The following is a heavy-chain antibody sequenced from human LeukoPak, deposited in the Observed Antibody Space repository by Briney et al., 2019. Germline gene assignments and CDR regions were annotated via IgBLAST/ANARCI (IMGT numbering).Heavy chain of an antibody. J-gene: IGHJ4*02. Sequence: GGSLRLSCAASGFTFSSYAMHRVRQAPGKGLEYVSAISSNGGSTYYANSVKGRFTISRDNSKYTLYLQMGSLRAEDMAVYYCARFGGYFDYWGQGTLVTVSS. D-gene: IGHD4-23*01. CDR3: ARFGGYFDY. CDR1: GFTFSSYA. CDR2: ISSNGGST. V-gene: IGHV3-64*01.